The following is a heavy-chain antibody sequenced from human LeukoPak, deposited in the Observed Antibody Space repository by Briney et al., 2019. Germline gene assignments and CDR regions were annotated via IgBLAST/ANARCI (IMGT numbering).Heavy chain of an antibody. CDR1: GFTFSRYS. V-gene: IGHV3-21*01. CDR2: ISSSDGYI. J-gene: IGHJ4*02. CDR3: ARGVVDSTSSDY. D-gene: IGHD2/OR15-2a*01. Sequence: PGGSLRLSCAASGFTFSRYSMNWVRQAPGKGLEWVSSISSSDGYIYYAGSVKGRFTISRDNSKNSLYLQMSSLRAEDTAIYYCARGVVDSTSSDYWGQGTLVTVSS.